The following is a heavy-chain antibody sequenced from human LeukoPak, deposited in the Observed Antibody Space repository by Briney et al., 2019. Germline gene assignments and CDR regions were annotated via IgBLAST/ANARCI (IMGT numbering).Heavy chain of an antibody. CDR2: IYYSGST. V-gene: IGHV4-30-4*01. J-gene: IGHJ4*02. CDR3: ARRQTTVTFSFDY. CDR1: GGSISSGDYY. Sequence: SQTLSLTCTVSGGSISSGDYYWSWIRQPPGKGLEWIGYIYYSGSTYYNPSLKSRVTISVDTSKNQFSLKLSSVTAADTAVYYCARRQTTVTFSFDYWGQGTLVTVST. D-gene: IGHD4-17*01.